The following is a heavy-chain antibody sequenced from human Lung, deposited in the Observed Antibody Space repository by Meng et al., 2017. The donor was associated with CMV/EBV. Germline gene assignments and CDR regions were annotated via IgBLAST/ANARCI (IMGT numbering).Heavy chain of an antibody. CDR1: GGSISSGDYY. J-gene: IGHJ3*02. CDR3: AREGIYDIYPNDAFDI. Sequence: QGPAPGSGPGLVKPSQTLSLTCTVSGGSISSGDYYWSWIRQPPGKGLEWIGYIYYSGSTYYNPSLKSRVTISVDTSKNQFSLKLSSVTAADTAVYYCAREGIYDIYPNDAFDIWGQGTMVTVSS. D-gene: IGHD3-22*01. V-gene: IGHV4-30-4*08. CDR2: IYYSGST.